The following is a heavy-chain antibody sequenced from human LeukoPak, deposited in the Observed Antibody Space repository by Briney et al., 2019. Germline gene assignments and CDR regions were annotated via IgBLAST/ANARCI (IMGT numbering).Heavy chain of an antibody. J-gene: IGHJ4*02. CDR1: GFTFSSYA. CDR2: ISGSDGST. V-gene: IGHV3-23*01. CDR3: EKDLGGSGDYRPY. D-gene: IGHD2-21*02. Sequence: PGGSLRLSCAASGFTFSSYAMSWVRQAPGKGLEWVLAISGSDGSTYYADSVKGRFTISRDNSKNTLYLQMNSLSAEDTAVYYCEKDLGGSGDYRPYWGQGSVVTVSS.